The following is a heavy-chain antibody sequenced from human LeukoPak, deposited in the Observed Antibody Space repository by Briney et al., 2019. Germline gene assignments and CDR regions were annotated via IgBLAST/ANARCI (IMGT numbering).Heavy chain of an antibody. CDR2: IYYSGST. V-gene: IGHV4-59*04. D-gene: IGHD4-17*01. Sequence: SETLSLTCTVSGASISRFYWSWIRQPAGKGLEWIGSIYYSGSTYYNPSLKSRVIMSVDTSKNQFSLKLSSATAADTAVYYCARLAYNGDYVNYWGQGTLVTVST. CDR1: GASISRFY. CDR3: ARLAYNGDYVNY. J-gene: IGHJ4*02.